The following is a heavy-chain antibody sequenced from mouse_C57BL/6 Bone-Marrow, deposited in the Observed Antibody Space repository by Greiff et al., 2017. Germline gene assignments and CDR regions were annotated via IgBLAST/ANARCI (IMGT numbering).Heavy chain of an antibody. CDR2: IDPSDSET. CDR1: GYTFTSYW. Sequence: QVQLQQPGAELVRPGSSVKLSCKASGYTFTSYWMHWVKQRPIQGLEWIGNIDPSDSETHYNQKFKDKATLTVDKSSSTAYMKLSSLTSEDSAVYYCARSNYGSSPWYFDVWGTGTTVTVSS. J-gene: IGHJ1*03. CDR3: ARSNYGSSPWYFDV. D-gene: IGHD1-1*01. V-gene: IGHV1-52*01.